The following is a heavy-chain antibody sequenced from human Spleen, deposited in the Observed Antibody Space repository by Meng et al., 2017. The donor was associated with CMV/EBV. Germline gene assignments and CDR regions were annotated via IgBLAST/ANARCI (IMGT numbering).Heavy chain of an antibody. Sequence: QVQLVESGGGLVKPGGSLRLSCAASGFTCSDYYMSWIRQAPGKGLEWVSYISSSSSYTNYADSVKGRFTISRDNAKNSLYLQMNSLRAEDTAVYYCARVYSSSWYYFDYWGQGTLVTVSS. CDR3: ARVYSSSWYYFDY. V-gene: IGHV3-11*06. J-gene: IGHJ4*02. D-gene: IGHD6-13*01. CDR2: ISSSSSYT. CDR1: GFTCSDYY.